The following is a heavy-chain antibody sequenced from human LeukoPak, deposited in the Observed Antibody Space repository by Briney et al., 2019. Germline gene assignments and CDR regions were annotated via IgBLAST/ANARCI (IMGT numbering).Heavy chain of an antibody. Sequence: SETLSLTCAVYGGSFSGYYWSWIRQPPGKGLEWIWEINHSGSTNYNPSLKSRVIISVDTSNNQFSLKLSSVPAADTAVYYCARSNPIDYWGQGTLVTVSS. CDR1: GGSFSGYY. CDR2: INHSGST. CDR3: ARSNPIDY. J-gene: IGHJ4*02. D-gene: IGHD1-14*01. V-gene: IGHV4-34*01.